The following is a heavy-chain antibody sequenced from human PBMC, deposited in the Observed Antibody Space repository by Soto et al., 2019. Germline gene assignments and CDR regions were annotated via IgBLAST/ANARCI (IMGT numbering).Heavy chain of an antibody. D-gene: IGHD3-10*01. J-gene: IGHJ4*02. Sequence: EASVKVSCKASGYTFTSYDINWVRQATGQGLEWMGWMNPILGIANYAQKFQGRVTITADKSTSTAYMELSSLRSEDTAVYYCASLLYYYGSGSLSNPFDYWGQGTLVTVSS. CDR1: GYTFTSYD. CDR2: MNPILGIA. V-gene: IGHV1-69*10. CDR3: ASLLYYYGSGSLSNPFDY.